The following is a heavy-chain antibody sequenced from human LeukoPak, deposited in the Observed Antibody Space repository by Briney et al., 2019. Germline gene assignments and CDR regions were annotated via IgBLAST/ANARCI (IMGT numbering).Heavy chain of an antibody. CDR1: GFTFSDYY. CDR3: ARQTTDAFDI. J-gene: IGHJ3*02. D-gene: IGHD4-11*01. CDR2: IWYDGSNK. V-gene: IGHV3-33*08. Sequence: GSLRLSCAASGFTFSDYYMSWIRQAPGKGLEWVAVIWYDGSNKYYADSVKGRFTISRDNSKNTLYLQMNSLRAEDTAVYYCARQTTDAFDIWGQGTMVTVSS.